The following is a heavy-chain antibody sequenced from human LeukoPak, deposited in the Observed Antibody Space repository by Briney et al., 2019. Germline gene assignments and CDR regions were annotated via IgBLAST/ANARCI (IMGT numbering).Heavy chain of an antibody. Sequence: ASVKVSCKASGYTFTSYDINWVRQAAGQGLEWMGWMNPNSGNTGYAQKVQGRVTMTRNTSISTAYMELSSLRSEDTAVYYCARGIPQSSGNWFDHWGQGTLVTVSS. CDR2: MNPNSGNT. CDR3: ARGIPQSSGNWFDH. V-gene: IGHV1-8*01. D-gene: IGHD3-10*01. J-gene: IGHJ5*02. CDR1: GYTFTSYD.